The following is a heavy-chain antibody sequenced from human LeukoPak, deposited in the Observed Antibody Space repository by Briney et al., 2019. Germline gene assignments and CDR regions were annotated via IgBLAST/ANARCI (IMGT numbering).Heavy chain of an antibody. D-gene: IGHD1-1*01. J-gene: IGHJ4*02. CDR1: GFTFSNFW. Sequence: GGSLRLSCAASGFTFSNFWMSWVRQAPGKGLEWVANIKVDGSEKYYVDSVKGRFTISRDNAENSLYLQMNSLRAEDTAVYYCARKTGTTGEAFDYWGQGTQGHRLL. CDR2: IKVDGSEK. V-gene: IGHV3-7*03. CDR3: ARKTGTTGEAFDY.